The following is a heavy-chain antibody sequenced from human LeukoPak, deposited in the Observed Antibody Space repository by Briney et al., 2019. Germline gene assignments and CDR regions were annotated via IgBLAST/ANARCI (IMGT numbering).Heavy chain of an antibody. CDR2: INHSGST. Sequence: SETLSLTCAVYGGSFSGYYWSWVRQPPGKGLEWIGEINHSGSTNYNPSLKSRVTISVDTSKNQFSLKLSSVTAADTAVYYCANGKYQLLSSWFDPWGQGTLVTVSS. J-gene: IGHJ5*02. CDR1: GGSFSGYY. CDR3: ANGKYQLLSSWFDP. V-gene: IGHV4-34*01. D-gene: IGHD2-2*01.